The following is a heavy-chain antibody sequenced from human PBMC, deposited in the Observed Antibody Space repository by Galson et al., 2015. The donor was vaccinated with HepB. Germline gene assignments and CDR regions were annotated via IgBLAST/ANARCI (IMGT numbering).Heavy chain of an antibody. J-gene: IGHJ3*02. V-gene: IGHV3-23*01. CDR1: GFTFSSYA. CDR2: ISGSGGST. CDR3: AKGRGVRGATLDAFDI. D-gene: IGHD3-10*01. Sequence: SLRLSCAASGFTFSSYAMSWVRQAPGKGLEWVSAISGSGGSTYYADSVKGRFTISRDNSKNTLYLQMNSLRAEDTAVYYCAKGRGVRGATLDAFDIWGQGTTVTVSS.